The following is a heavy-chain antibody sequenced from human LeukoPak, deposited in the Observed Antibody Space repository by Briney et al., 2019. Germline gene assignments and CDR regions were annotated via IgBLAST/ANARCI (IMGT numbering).Heavy chain of an antibody. CDR2: IYSTGST. CDR3: ARDWGVSARPGYMDV. V-gene: IGHV4-59*01. J-gene: IGHJ6*03. CDR1: GGSISGYY. Sequence: SETLSLTCTVSGGSISGYYWSWVRQSPEKGLESIGFIYSTGSTSYNPSLRSRVTISIDTSQNQFYLRLTSVTAADTAVYYCARDWGVSARPGYMDVWGKGTTVTISS. D-gene: IGHD6-6*01.